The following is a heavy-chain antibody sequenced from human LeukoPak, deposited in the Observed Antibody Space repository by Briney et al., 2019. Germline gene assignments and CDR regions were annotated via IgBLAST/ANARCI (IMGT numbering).Heavy chain of an antibody. CDR2: IYYSAST. Sequence: PSETLSLTCTVSGGSISSSSYYWGWIRQPPGKGLEWVGSIYYSASTYYNPSLKSRVTISVDASKNQFSLNLTSVTAADTAVYYCARHEMPQHRYYFDFWGHGTLVTVSS. V-gene: IGHV4-39*01. CDR3: ARHEMPQHRYYFDF. D-gene: IGHD5-24*01. CDR1: GGSISSSSYY. J-gene: IGHJ4*01.